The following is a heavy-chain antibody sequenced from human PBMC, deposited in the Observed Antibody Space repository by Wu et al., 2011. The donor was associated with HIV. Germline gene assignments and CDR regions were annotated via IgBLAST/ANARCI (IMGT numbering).Heavy chain of an antibody. J-gene: IGHJ4*02. D-gene: IGHD6-13*01. CDR1: GYTFSDYY. CDR3: AREWRPQNVAAAATCDY. Sequence: QVQLVQSGAEVKKPGASVKVSCKASGYTFSDYYMHWVRQAPGQGLEWMGWINPNSGGTDFAPKFQGRLTLTRDASFTTVYMELSRVRSDDTAVYYCAREWRPQNVAAAATCDYWGQGTLVTRLL. CDR2: INPNSGGT. V-gene: IGHV1-2*02.